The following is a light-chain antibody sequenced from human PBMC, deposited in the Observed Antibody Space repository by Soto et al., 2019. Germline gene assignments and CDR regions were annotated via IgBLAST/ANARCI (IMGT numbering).Light chain of an antibody. CDR1: QGISSY. CDR3: QQLNSYPLT. Sequence: DLQMPQSPSSLSASVGDRVAITCRASQGISSYLAWYQQKPGKAPKLLIYAASTLQSGVPSRFSGSGSGTDFTLTISSLQPEDFATYYCQQLNSYPLTFGGGSKVDIK. CDR2: AAS. J-gene: IGKJ4*01. V-gene: IGKV1-9*01.